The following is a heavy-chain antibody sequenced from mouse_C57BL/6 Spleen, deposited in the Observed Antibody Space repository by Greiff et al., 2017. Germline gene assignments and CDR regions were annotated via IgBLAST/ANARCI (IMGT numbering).Heavy chain of an antibody. CDR1: GYTFTSYW. Sequence: QVQLQQPGAELVRPGSSVKLSCKASGYTFTSYWMHWVKQRPIQGLEWIGNIDPSDSETHYNQKFKDKATLTVDKSSSTAYMQLSSLTSEDSAVYYWARDSSGYRFAYWGQGTLVTVSA. V-gene: IGHV1-52*01. CDR2: IDPSDSET. CDR3: ARDSSGYRFAY. J-gene: IGHJ3*01. D-gene: IGHD3-2*02.